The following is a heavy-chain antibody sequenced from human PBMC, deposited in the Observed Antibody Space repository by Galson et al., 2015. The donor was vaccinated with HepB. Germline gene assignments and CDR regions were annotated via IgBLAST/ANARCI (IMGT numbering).Heavy chain of an antibody. D-gene: IGHD3-9*01. J-gene: IGHJ4*02. V-gene: IGHV3-33*03. CDR1: GFTFSSYG. CDR2: IWYDGSNK. CDR3: GINYDILTGYYGVDY. Sequence: SLRLSCAASGFTFSSYGMHWVRQAPGKGLEWVAVIWYDGSNKYYAQKIQGRVTMTRNTSISTAYVELSSLRSEDTAVYYCGINYDILTGYYGVDYWGQGTLVTVSS.